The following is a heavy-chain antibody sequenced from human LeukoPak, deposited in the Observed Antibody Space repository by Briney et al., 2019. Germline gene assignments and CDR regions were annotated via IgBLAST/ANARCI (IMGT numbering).Heavy chain of an antibody. J-gene: IGHJ4*02. CDR2: MTGPADTT. CDR3: AKGAEIDH. Sequence: PGGSLRLSCAASGFNFNNFAMSWVRQAPGKGPEWLSAMTGPADTTYYAGSGKGRFTISRDYSKSMVYLQMNSLRVEDTAIYYCAKGAEIDHWGQGTLVTVSS. CDR1: GFNFNNFA. V-gene: IGHV3-23*01.